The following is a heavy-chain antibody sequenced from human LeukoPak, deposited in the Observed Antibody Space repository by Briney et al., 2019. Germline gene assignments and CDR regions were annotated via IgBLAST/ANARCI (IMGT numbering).Heavy chain of an antibody. CDR1: GYTFTSYD. Sequence: EASVKVSCKASGYTFTSYDINWVRQATGQGLEWMGWMNPNSGNTGYAQKFQGRVTMTRNTSISTAYMELSSLRSEDTAVYYCARGIVVVPAAIGGRHDWFDPWGQGTLVTVSS. CDR3: ARGIVVVPAAIGGRHDWFDP. CDR2: MNPNSGNT. V-gene: IGHV1-8*01. J-gene: IGHJ5*02. D-gene: IGHD2-2*01.